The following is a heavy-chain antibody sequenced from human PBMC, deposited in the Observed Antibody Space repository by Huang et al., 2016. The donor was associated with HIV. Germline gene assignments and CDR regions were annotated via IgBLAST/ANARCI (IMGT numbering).Heavy chain of an antibody. CDR1: DGSIRSSSYY. CDR3: AAMVRGVISYFDY. V-gene: IGHV4-39*01. Sequence: QLQLQESGPGLVKPSETLSLTCTVSDGSIRSSSYYWGWIRQPPGKGLEWIVTFFYDGNTYYNPSLKSRVTISVDTSKNQFSLNLGSVTAADTAVYYCAAMVRGVISYFDYWGQGTLVTVSS. J-gene: IGHJ4*02. D-gene: IGHD3-10*01. CDR2: FFYDGNT.